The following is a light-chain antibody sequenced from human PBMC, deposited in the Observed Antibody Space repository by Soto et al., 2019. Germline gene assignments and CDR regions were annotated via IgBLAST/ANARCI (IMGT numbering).Light chain of an antibody. J-gene: IGKJ2*01. Sequence: EIVLTQSPAPLSLSPGEEATLSCRASQSVSNDLAWYQRKPGQTPRLLIYNASNRATGIPAGSSGSGSETDFTLSIGSLEPEDLAVDYVQERSSWFTFGRETKLVIK. CDR3: QERSSWFT. CDR2: NAS. V-gene: IGKV3-11*01. CDR1: QSVSND.